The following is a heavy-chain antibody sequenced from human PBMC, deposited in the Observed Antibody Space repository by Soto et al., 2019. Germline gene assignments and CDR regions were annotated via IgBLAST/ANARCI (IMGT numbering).Heavy chain of an antibody. V-gene: IGHV1-3*05. CDR1: GYTFTSYA. J-gene: IGHJ4*02. CDR2: INAGNGNT. D-gene: IGHD2-21*02. Sequence: QVQLVQSGAEEKKPGASVKVSCKASGYTFTSYAMHWVRQVPGQRLEWMGWINAGNGNTNYSQKFQGRVTITRGTSASTAYMELSSLRSEDTAVSYCARSIVVVTALAYWGQGTLVTVSS. CDR3: ARSIVVVTALAY.